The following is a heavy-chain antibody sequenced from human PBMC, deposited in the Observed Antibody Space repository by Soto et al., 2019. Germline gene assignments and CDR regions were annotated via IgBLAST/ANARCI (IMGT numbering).Heavy chain of an antibody. Sequence: SETLSLTCTVSGGSISSSSYYWGWIRQPPGKGLEWIGSIYYSGSTYYNPSLKSRVTISVDTSKNQFSLKLSSVTAADTAVYYCVINDSGGDPPPRSYYYMDVWGKGTTVTVSS. V-gene: IGHV4-39*01. J-gene: IGHJ6*03. D-gene: IGHD3-22*01. CDR2: IYYSGST. CDR3: VINDSGGDPPPRSYYYMDV. CDR1: GGSISSSSYY.